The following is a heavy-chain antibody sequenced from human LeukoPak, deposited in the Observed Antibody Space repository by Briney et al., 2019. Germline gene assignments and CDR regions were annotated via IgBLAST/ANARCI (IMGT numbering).Heavy chain of an antibody. CDR2: IRYDGSNK. Sequence: GGSLRLSCAASGFTFSSYGMHWVRQAPGKGLEWVAFIRYDGSNKYYADSVKGRFTISRDNSKNTLYLQMNSLRAEDTAVYYCAKDRPYYYDSSGDAFDIWGQGTMVTVSS. J-gene: IGHJ3*02. V-gene: IGHV3-30*02. D-gene: IGHD3-22*01. CDR1: GFTFSSYG. CDR3: AKDRPYYYDSSGDAFDI.